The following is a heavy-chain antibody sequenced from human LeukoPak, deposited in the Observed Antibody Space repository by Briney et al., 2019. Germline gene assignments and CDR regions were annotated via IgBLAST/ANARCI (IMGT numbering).Heavy chain of an antibody. V-gene: IGHV5-51*01. Sequence: GESLKISCKGSGYTFTSYWIGWVCQMPGKGLEWMGVIYPGDSDTTYSPPFQGQVTISADKSISTAYLQWSSLEASDTAMYYCARRGYSYGESFDYWGQGTLVTVSS. J-gene: IGHJ4*02. CDR2: IYPGDSDT. D-gene: IGHD5-18*01. CDR3: ARRGYSYGESFDY. CDR1: GYTFTSYW.